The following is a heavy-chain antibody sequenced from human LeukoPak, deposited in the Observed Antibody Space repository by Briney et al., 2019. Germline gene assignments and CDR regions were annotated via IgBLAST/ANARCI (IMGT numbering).Heavy chain of an antibody. V-gene: IGHV4-34*01. D-gene: IGHD3-10*01. CDR2: INHSGST. CDR1: GGSFSGYY. J-gene: IGHJ6*02. CDR3: ARNYGSAYYYHYGMDV. Sequence: SETLSLTCAVYGGSFSGYYWSWIRQPPGKGLEWIGEINHSGSTNYNPSLKSRVTISVVTSKNQFSLKLSSVTAADTAVYYCARNYGSAYYYHYGMDVWGQGTTVTVSS.